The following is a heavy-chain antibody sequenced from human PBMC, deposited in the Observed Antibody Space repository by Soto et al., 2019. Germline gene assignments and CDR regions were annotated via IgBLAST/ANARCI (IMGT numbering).Heavy chain of an antibody. J-gene: IGHJ4*02. V-gene: IGHV4-30-4*01. D-gene: IGHD3-22*01. CDR1: GDSISSGDYY. Sequence: PSEPLSLTCTVSGDSISSGDYYWSWIRQPPGKGLEWIGYIYHSGNTYYNPSLKTRVTISPDPSKNQFSLSLSSVTAADTAVYYCAKEFSTVDYDSSGTVGGWGQGTLVTVSS. CDR2: IYHSGNT. CDR3: AKEFSTVDYDSSGTVGG.